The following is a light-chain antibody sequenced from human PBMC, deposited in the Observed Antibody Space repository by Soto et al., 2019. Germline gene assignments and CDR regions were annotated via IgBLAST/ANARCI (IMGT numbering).Light chain of an antibody. CDR3: QQYNTPPYT. J-gene: IGKJ2*01. V-gene: IGKV4-1*01. CDR1: QTVLFRSNNKNY. CDR2: WAS. Sequence: DIVMTQSPDSLAVSLGERATINCKSSQTVLFRSNNKNYLAWYQQKPGQPPKLLIYWASTRESGVPDRFSGSGSGADFTLTISSLQAADVADYYCQQYNTPPYTFGQGTNLEIK.